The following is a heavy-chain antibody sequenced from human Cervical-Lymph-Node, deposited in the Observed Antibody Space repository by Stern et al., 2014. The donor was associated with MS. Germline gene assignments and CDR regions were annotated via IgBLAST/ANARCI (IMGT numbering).Heavy chain of an antibody. V-gene: IGHV5-51*01. CDR3: ARDYGDYAFDY. D-gene: IGHD4-17*01. CDR2: IYPGDADT. J-gene: IGHJ4*02. CDR1: GYSFTANW. Sequence: EVQLVQSGAEVKKPGESLKISCKGSGYSFTANWIALVRQMPGKGLEWMGLIYPGDADTRYSPSFQGQVTISADKSISTAYLQWSSLKASDTAMYYCARDYGDYAFDYWGQGTLVTVSS.